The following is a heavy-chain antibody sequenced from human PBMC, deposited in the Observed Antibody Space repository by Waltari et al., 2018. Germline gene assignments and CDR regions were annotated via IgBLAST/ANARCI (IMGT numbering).Heavy chain of an antibody. CDR1: GFPFSSYA. J-gene: IGHJ4*02. CDR3: AKPVVAATRVSDY. Sequence: EVQLLESGGGLVQPGGSLRLSCAASGFPFSSYAMSWVRQAPGKGLEWVSAISGSGGSTYYADSVKGRFTISRDNSKNTLYLQMNSLRAEDTAVYYCAKPVVAATRVSDYWGQGTLVTVSS. D-gene: IGHD2-15*01. V-gene: IGHV3-23*01. CDR2: ISGSGGST.